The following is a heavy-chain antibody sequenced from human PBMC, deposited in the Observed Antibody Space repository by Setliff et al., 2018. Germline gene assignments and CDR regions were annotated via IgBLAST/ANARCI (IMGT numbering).Heavy chain of an antibody. D-gene: IGHD3-22*01. V-gene: IGHV4-61*09. Sequence: SETLSLTCTVSGGSISSGSYYWSWIRQPAGKGLEWIGHIYTSGSTNYNPSLKSRVTISVDTSKNQFSLKLSSVTAADTAVYYCARGDYYDSSAYSPDTFDIWGQGTMVTVSS. CDR2: IYTSGST. J-gene: IGHJ3*02. CDR1: GGSISSGSYY. CDR3: ARGDYYDSSAYSPDTFDI.